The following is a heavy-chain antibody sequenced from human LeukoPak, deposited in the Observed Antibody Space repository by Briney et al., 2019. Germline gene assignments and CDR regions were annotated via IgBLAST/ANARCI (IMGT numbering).Heavy chain of an antibody. Sequence: SETLSLTCTISGGSVSDYYWSWIRQSPGKGLEWIGYIYHTGSTSYSPSLKSRVTISADTSQNQFSLKLSSVTAADTAVYYCARYYGWIDYWGQGTLVTVSS. CDR1: GGSVSDYY. J-gene: IGHJ4*02. CDR2: IYHTGST. D-gene: IGHD4-17*01. CDR3: ARYYGWIDY. V-gene: IGHV4-59*02.